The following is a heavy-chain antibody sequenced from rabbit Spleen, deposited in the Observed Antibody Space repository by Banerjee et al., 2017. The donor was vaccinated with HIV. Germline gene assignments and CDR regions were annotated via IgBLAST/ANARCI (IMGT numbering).Heavy chain of an antibody. Sequence: QEQLVESGGGLVQPDGSLTLTCTASGFSFSSSYYMCWVRQAPGKGLEWIACIYAGGGDYTSYASWAKGRFSVTRSTSLNTVTLQVNSLTVADTATYLWARGDNYFRFNLWGQGTLVTVS. CDR3: ARGDNYFRFNL. CDR1: GFSFSSSYY. J-gene: IGHJ4*01. CDR2: IYAGGGDYT. D-gene: IGHD2-1*01. V-gene: IGHV1S45*01.